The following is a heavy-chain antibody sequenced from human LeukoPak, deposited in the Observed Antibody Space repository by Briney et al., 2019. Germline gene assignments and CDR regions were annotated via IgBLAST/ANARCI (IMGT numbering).Heavy chain of an antibody. CDR1: GYSISSGYY. D-gene: IGHD4-17*01. CDR2: IYLSGST. J-gene: IGHJ3*02. V-gene: IGHV4-38-2*02. Sequence: SETLSLTCTVSGYSISSGYYWGWIRQPPGKGLEWIGSIYLSGSTYYNPSLKSRVTISVDTSKNQFSLKLSSVTAADTAVYYCARDGTYGDYPWDAFDIWGQGTMVTVSS. CDR3: ARDGTYGDYPWDAFDI.